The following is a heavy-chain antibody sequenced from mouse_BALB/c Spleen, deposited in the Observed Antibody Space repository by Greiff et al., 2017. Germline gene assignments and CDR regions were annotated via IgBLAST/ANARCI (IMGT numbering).Heavy chain of an antibody. CDR1: GFSLTSYG. D-gene: IGHD2-1*01. Sequence: VNVVESGPDLVAPSQSLSITCTVSGFSLTSYGVHWVRQPPGKGLEWLVVIWSDGSTTYNSALKSRLSISKDNSKSQVFLKMNSLQTDDTAMYYCARHEDGNYDAMDDWGQGTSVTVSS. CDR3: ARHEDGNYDAMDD. V-gene: IGHV2-6-2*01. J-gene: IGHJ4*01. CDR2: IWSDGST.